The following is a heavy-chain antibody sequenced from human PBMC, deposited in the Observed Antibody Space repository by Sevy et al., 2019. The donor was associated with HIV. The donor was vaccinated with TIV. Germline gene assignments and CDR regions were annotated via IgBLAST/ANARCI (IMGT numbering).Heavy chain of an antibody. CDR2: IIPIFGTA. CDR1: GGTFSSYA. V-gene: IGHV1-69*13. CDR3: ARDRRLEVTPPYYYYMDV. D-gene: IGHD3-3*01. J-gene: IGHJ6*03. Sequence: ASVKVSCEASGGTFSSYAISWVRQAPGQGLEWMGRIIPIFGTANYAQKFQGRVTITADESTSTAYMELSSLRSEDTAVYYCARDRRLEVTPPYYYYMDVWGKGTTVTVSS.